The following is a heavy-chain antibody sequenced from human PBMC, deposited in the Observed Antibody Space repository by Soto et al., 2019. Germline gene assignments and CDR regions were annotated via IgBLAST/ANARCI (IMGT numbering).Heavy chain of an antibody. J-gene: IGHJ3*02. CDR1: GFTFSDYY. CDR2: ISSSGSTI. Sequence: GGSLRLSCAASGFTFSDYYMSWIRQAPGKGLEWVSYISSSGSTIYYADSVKGRFTISRDNAKNSLYLQMNSLRAEDTAVYYCASGVVVVAASRDAFDIWGQGTMVTVSS. D-gene: IGHD2-15*01. CDR3: ASGVVVVAASRDAFDI. V-gene: IGHV3-11*01.